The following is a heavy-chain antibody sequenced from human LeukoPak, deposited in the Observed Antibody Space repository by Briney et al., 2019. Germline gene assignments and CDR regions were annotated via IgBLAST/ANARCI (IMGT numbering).Heavy chain of an antibody. CDR1: GFSFGGYA. Sequence: GGSLRLSCAASGFSFGGYAMAWVRQAPGKGLEWVSSITYNGAATYYLDSVKARFTISRDNSRSTLYLQMDSLTAEDTALYYCAKDGLYFDGSTHIYYFDSWGQGTLVAVSS. CDR2: ITYNGAAT. J-gene: IGHJ4*02. D-gene: IGHD3-9*01. CDR3: AKDGLYFDGSTHIYYFDS. V-gene: IGHV3-23*01.